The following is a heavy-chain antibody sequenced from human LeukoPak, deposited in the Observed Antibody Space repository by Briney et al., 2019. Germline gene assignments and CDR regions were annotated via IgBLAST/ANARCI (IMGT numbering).Heavy chain of an antibody. Sequence: PSETLSLTCTVSGGSISSSSYYWGWIRQPPGKGLEWIGSIYYSGSTYYNPSLKSRVTISVDTSKNQFSLKLSSVTAADTAVYYCARDRVTMVRGSGAPIDYWGQGTLVTVSS. CDR3: ARDRVTMVRGSGAPIDY. CDR2: IYYSGST. J-gene: IGHJ4*02. D-gene: IGHD3-10*01. CDR1: GGSISSSSYY. V-gene: IGHV4-39*07.